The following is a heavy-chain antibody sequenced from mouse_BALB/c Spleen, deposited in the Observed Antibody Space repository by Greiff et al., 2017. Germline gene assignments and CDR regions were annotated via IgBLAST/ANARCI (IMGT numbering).Heavy chain of an antibody. J-gene: IGHJ4*01. CDR2: IRNKANGYTT. Sequence: EVKVVESGGGLVQPGGSLRLSCATSGFTFTDYYMSWVRQPPGKALEWLGFIRNKANGYTTEYSASVKGRFTISRDNSQSILYLQMNTLRAEDSATYYCARDIAYDDAMDYWGQGTSVTVSS. D-gene: IGHD6-5*01. CDR3: ARDIAYDDAMDY. CDR1: GFTFTDYY. V-gene: IGHV7-3*02.